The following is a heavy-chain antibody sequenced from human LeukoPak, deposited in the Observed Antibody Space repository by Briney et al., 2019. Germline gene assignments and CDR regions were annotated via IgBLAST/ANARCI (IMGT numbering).Heavy chain of an antibody. CDR2: IYYSGST. CDR1: GGSISSYY. V-gene: IGHV4-59*08. CDR3: ARSGIAAAGTFDY. J-gene: IGHJ4*02. D-gene: IGHD6-13*01. Sequence: SETLSLTCTVSGGSISSYYWSWIRQPPGKGLEWIGYIYYSGSTNYNPSLKSRVTISVDTSKNQFSLKLSSMTAADTAVYYCARSGIAAAGTFDYWGQGTLVTVSS.